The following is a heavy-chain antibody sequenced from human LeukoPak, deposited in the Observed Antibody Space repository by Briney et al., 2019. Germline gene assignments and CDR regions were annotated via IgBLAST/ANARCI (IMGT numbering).Heavy chain of an antibody. V-gene: IGHV3-23*01. CDR3: AKDRYGSGNNYLDV. Sequence: GGSLRLSCAASGFTFSSYAMSWVRHAPGEGLEWVSAISDIGGTTYYADSVKGRFTISRDNSINKLYLQIDSLGPEDTGVYYCAKDRYGSGNNYLDVWGQGTLVTVSS. J-gene: IGHJ4*02. CDR1: GFTFSSYA. D-gene: IGHD3-10*01. CDR2: ISDIGGTT.